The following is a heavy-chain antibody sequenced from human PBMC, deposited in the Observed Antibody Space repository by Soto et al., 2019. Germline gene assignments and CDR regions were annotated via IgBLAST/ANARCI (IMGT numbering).Heavy chain of an antibody. CDR3: ARRYGVAFDI. D-gene: IGHD3-9*01. CDR2: IYYSGST. J-gene: IGHJ3*02. V-gene: IGHV4-31*03. Sequence: PSETLSLTCSVSGGTISSGGYYWSWIRQHPGKGLEWIGYIYYSGSTNYNPSLKSRVTISVDKSKNHFSLKLSSVTAADTAVYYCARRYGVAFDISAQGTMVTVSS. CDR1: GGTISSGGYY.